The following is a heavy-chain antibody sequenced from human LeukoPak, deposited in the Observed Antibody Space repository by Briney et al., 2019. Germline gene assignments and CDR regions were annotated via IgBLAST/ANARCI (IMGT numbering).Heavy chain of an antibody. CDR3: ARSGSGRGWFDP. CDR1: GGTFSNYA. CDR2: IIPFLGRA. J-gene: IGHJ5*02. Sequence: SVKVSCKASGGTFSNYAISWVRPAPGQGLAWMGRIIPFLGRANYAQKFQGRVTMTTDTSTSTAYMELRSLRSDDTAVYYCARSGSGRGWFDPWGQGTLVTVSS. D-gene: IGHD6-25*01. V-gene: IGHV1-69*04.